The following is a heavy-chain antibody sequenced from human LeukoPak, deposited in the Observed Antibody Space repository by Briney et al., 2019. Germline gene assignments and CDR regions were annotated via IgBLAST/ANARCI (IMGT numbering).Heavy chain of an antibody. CDR1: GGTSSSYA. V-gene: IGHV1-69*01. CDR2: IIPIFGTA. D-gene: IGHD6-13*01. J-gene: IGHJ5*02. Sequence: ASVKVSCKASGGTSSSYAISWVRQAPGQGLEWMGGIIPIFGTANYAQKFQGRVTITADESTSTAYMELSSLRSEDTAVYYCARGSWSSSWYLGPNWFDPWGQGTLVTVSS. CDR3: ARGSWSSSWYLGPNWFDP.